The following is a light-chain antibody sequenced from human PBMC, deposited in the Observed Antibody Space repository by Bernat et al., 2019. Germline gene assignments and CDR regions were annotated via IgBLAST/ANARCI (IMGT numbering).Light chain of an antibody. V-gene: IGKV1-33*01. CDR1: QDISNY. Sequence: DIQMTQSPSSLSASVGDRVTITCQASQDISNYLNWYQHKPGKAPKLLIYDVYNVEAGVPSRFSGSGYGTDFTFTISSLQPEDIATYYCQQYYNLPLTFGGGTKLEF. CDR2: DVY. J-gene: IGKJ4*01. CDR3: QQYYNLPLT.